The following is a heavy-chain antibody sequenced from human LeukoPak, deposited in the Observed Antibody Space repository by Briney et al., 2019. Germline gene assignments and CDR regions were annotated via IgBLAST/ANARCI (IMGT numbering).Heavy chain of an antibody. CDR1: GGSLSGYY. CDR2: INHSGST. D-gene: IGHD2-15*01. Sequence: SETLSLTCAVYGGSLSGYYWSWIRQPPGKGLEWIGEINHSGSTNYNPSLKSRVTISVDTSKNQFSLKLSSVTAADTAVYYCARNPYCSGGSCPQGDYWGQGTLVTVSS. CDR3: ARNPYCSGGSCPQGDY. V-gene: IGHV4-34*01. J-gene: IGHJ4*02.